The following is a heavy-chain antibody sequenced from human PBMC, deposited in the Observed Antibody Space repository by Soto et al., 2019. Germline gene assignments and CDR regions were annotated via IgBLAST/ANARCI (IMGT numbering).Heavy chain of an antibody. CDR2: VTWNSGNI. V-gene: IGHV3-9*01. Sequence: EVQLVESGGGLVQPGRSLRLSCVASGFTFGAYGMHWVRQAPGRGPEWVSGVTWNSGNIDYAETVKGRFTISRDNAKNSLYLQMNSLRAEHTALYYCLKDGLTSLFGLGDEGSNIWGHGTMVIVSS. CDR3: LKDGLTSLFGLGDEGSNI. J-gene: IGHJ3*02. CDR1: GFTFGAYG. D-gene: IGHD3-3*01.